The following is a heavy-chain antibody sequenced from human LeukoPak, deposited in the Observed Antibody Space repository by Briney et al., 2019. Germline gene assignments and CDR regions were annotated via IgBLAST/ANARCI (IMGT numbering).Heavy chain of an antibody. Sequence: PGGSLRLSCAASGFTFSSYAMYWVRQAPGKGLEWVAVISYDGSNKYYADSVKGRFTISRDNSKNTLYLQMNSLRAEDTAVYYCAKEGPTLAAAGFDYWGQGTLVTVSS. CDR3: AKEGPTLAAAGFDY. CDR2: ISYDGSNK. CDR1: GFTFSSYA. J-gene: IGHJ4*02. V-gene: IGHV3-30-3*01. D-gene: IGHD6-13*01.